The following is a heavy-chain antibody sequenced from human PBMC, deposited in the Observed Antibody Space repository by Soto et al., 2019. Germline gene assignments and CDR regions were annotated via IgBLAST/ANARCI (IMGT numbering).Heavy chain of an antibody. CDR3: ASPTVTTLYYYYYGMDV. CDR1: GYTFTSYA. Sequence: ASVKVSCKASGYTFTSYAMHWVRQAPGQRLEWMGWINAGNGNTKYSQKFQGRVTITRDTSASTAYMELSSLRSEDTAVYYCASPTVTTLYYYYYGMDVWGQGTTVTVPS. V-gene: IGHV1-3*01. J-gene: IGHJ6*02. D-gene: IGHD4-17*01. CDR2: INAGNGNT.